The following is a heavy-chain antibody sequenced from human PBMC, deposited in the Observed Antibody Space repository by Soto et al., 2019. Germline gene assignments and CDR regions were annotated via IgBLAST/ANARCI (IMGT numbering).Heavy chain of an antibody. CDR3: ARSIAADPYYYYYYGMDV. D-gene: IGHD6-25*01. J-gene: IGHJ6*02. CDR2: ISSSSSYI. Sequence: GGSLRLSCAASGFTFSSYSMNWVRQAPGKGLEWVSSISSSSSYIYYADSVKGRFTISRDNAKNSLYLHMNSLRAEDTAVYYCARSIAADPYYYYYYGMDVWGQGTTVTVSS. CDR1: GFTFSSYS. V-gene: IGHV3-21*01.